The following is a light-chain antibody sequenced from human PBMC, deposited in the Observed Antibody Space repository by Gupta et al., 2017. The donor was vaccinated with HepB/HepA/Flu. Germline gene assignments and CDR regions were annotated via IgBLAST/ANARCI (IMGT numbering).Light chain of an antibody. CDR3: QQDDNSPWT. Sequence: EVVLTQSPDTLSLSPGESATLSCRASQSIRSKFFVWYQQRPGQAPRLLIYRGSTRATGIPDRFYGSGSGTDFTLTISRLEAEDFAVYYCQQDDNSPWTFGQATKVEIK. V-gene: IGKV3-20*01. CDR2: RGS. CDR1: QSIRSKF. J-gene: IGKJ1*01.